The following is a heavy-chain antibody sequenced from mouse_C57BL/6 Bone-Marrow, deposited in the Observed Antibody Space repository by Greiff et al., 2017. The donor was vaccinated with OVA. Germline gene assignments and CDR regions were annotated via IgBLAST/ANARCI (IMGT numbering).Heavy chain of an antibody. CDR1: GFTFSDYG. D-gene: IGHD2-5*01. CDR2: ISSGSSTI. V-gene: IGHV5-17*01. Sequence: DVMLVESGGGLVKPGGSLKLSCAASGFTFSDYGMHWVRQAPEKGLEWVAYISSGSSTIYYADTVKGRFTISRDNAKNTLFLQMTSLRSEDTAMYYCARTYSNYGPPWFAYWGQGTLVTVSA. J-gene: IGHJ3*01. CDR3: ARTYSNYGPPWFAY.